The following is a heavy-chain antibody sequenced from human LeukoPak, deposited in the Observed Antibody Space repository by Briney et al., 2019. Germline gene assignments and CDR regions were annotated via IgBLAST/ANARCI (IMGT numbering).Heavy chain of an antibody. V-gene: IGHV4-59*01. CDR3: ARELSGSGGVRFDP. CDR1: GGSISSYY. D-gene: IGHD3-10*01. CDR2: IYYSGST. Sequence: KPSETLSLTCTVSGGSISSYYWSWIRQPPGKGLEWLGYIYYSGSTNYNPSLKSRVTISVDTSKNQFSLKLSSVTAADTAVYYCARELSGSGGVRFDPWGQGTLVTVSS. J-gene: IGHJ5*02.